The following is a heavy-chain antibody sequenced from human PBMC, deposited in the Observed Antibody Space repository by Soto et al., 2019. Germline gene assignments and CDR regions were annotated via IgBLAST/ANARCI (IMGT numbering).Heavy chain of an antibody. CDR1: GGTFSSYA. D-gene: IGHD6-19*01. CDR2: IIPIFGTA. V-gene: IGHV1-69*01. J-gene: IGHJ2*01. Sequence: QVQLVQSGAEVKKHGSSVKVSCKASGGTFSSYAISWVRQAPGQGLEWMGGIIPIFGTANYAQKFQGRVTITADESTSTAYMELSSLRSEDTAVYYCARDTPSQYSSGYYWYFDLWGRGTLVTVSS. CDR3: ARDTPSQYSSGYYWYFDL.